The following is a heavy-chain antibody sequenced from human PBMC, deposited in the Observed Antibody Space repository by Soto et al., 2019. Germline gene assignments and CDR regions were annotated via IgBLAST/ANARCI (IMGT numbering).Heavy chain of an antibody. CDR3: ARGDDFWSAIRRSKYYYGMDV. Sequence: GGSLRLSCAASGFTFSSYSMNWVRQAPGKGLEWVSSISSSSSYIYYADSVKGRFTISRDNDKNSLYLQMNSLRAEDTAVYYCARGDDFWSAIRRSKYYYGMDVWGQGTTVTVSS. D-gene: IGHD3-3*01. CDR2: ISSSSSYI. J-gene: IGHJ6*02. CDR1: GFTFSSYS. V-gene: IGHV3-21*01.